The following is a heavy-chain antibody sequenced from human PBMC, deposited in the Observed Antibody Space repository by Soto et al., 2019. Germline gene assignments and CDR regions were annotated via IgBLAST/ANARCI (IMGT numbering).Heavy chain of an antibody. D-gene: IGHD4-17*01. CDR1: GYSFSNNG. V-gene: IGHV1-18*04. CDR3: ARDLGYGAYGTDS. J-gene: IGHJ4*02. Sequence: QVQLVQSGAEVKKPGASVKVSCQASGYSFSNNGISWVRQAPGQGFEWMGWINGDNGTTNYAQKFQGRGTMTTDTSTRTAYMGLWRLRYDDTAAYYSARDLGYGAYGTDSWGQGTLVTVSS. CDR2: INGDNGTT.